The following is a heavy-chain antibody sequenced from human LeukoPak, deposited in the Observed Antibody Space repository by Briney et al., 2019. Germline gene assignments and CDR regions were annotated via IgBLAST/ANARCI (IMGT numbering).Heavy chain of an antibody. Sequence: QSGGSLRLSCAASGFTFSSYSMNWVRQAPGKGLEWVSYISSSSSTIYYADSVKGRFTISRDNAKNSLYLQMNSLRVEDTAVYYCVRVGTSFDIWGQGTMVTVSS. CDR1: GFTFSSYS. CDR3: VRVGTSFDI. CDR2: ISSSSSTI. V-gene: IGHV3-48*01. J-gene: IGHJ3*02. D-gene: IGHD7-27*01.